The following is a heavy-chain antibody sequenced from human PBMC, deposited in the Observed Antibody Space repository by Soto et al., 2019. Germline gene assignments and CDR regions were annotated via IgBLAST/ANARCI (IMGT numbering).Heavy chain of an antibody. J-gene: IGHJ5*02. CDR1: GGSISSYY. V-gene: IGHV4-59*01. CDR3: ARVPATRSPNWFDP. CDR2: IYYSGST. Sequence: QVQLQESGPGLVKPSETLSLTCTVSGGSISSYYWSWIRQSTGKGLEWIGYIYYSGSTNYSPSLNSRVTISVDTSKNQFSLNLRSVTPADTAVYYCARVPATRSPNWFDPWGQGTLVTVTS.